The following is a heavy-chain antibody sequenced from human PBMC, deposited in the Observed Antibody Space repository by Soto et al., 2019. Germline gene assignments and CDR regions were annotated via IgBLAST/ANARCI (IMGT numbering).Heavy chain of an antibody. CDR3: ARKPMVRGIIGYFDS. D-gene: IGHD3-10*01. J-gene: IGHJ4*02. CDR1: GGSISSSSYY. CDR2: IYYTGNT. V-gene: IGHV4-39*01. Sequence: SETLSLTCTVSGGSISSSSYYWGWIRQPPGKGLEWIGSIYYTGNTYYNPSLKSRVSISLDTSKNQFSLKLSSVTAADTAVYYCARKPMVRGIIGYFDSWGQGTLVTVSS.